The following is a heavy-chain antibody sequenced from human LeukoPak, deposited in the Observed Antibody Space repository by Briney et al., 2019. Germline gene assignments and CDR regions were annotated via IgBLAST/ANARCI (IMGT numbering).Heavy chain of an antibody. Sequence: GGSLRLSCAASGFTFSDYYMSWIREAPGKGLECVSYISSSCSTIYYADSVKGRFTISRDNAKNSLYLQMTSLRAEDTAVYYCASAPGLYSGYSGGAFDLWGQGTMVTVSS. CDR3: ASAPGLYSGYSGGAFDL. CDR2: ISSSCSTI. V-gene: IGHV3-11*04. J-gene: IGHJ3*01. CDR1: GFTFSDYY. D-gene: IGHD5-12*01.